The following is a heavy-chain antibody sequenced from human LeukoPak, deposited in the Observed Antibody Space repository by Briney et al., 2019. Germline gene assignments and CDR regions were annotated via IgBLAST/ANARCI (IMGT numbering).Heavy chain of an antibody. D-gene: IGHD2-15*01. V-gene: IGHV4-39*07. Sequence: SETLSLTCTVSGGSISSSSYYWGWIRQPPGKGLEWIGSIYYSGSTYYNPSLKSRVTISVDTSKNQFSLKLSSVTAADTAVYYCARGGRHQYCSGGSCYLDYWGQGTLVTVSS. CDR2: IYYSGST. CDR1: GGSISSSSYY. J-gene: IGHJ4*02. CDR3: ARGGRHQYCSGGSCYLDY.